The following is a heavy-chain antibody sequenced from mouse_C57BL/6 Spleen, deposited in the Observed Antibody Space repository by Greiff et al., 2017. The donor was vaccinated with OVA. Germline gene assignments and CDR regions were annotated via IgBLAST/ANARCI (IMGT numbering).Heavy chain of an antibody. CDR3: ASPTLGTARDAMDY. CDR1: GYTFTSYW. V-gene: IGHV1-64*01. CDR2: IHPNSGST. D-gene: IGHD3-3*01. Sequence: VQLQQPGAELVKPGASVKLSCKASGYTFTSYWMHWVKQRPGQGLEWIGMIHPNSGSTNYNQKFKSKATLTVDKSSSTAYMQLSSLTSEDSAVYYCASPTLGTARDAMDYWGQGTSVTVSS. J-gene: IGHJ4*01.